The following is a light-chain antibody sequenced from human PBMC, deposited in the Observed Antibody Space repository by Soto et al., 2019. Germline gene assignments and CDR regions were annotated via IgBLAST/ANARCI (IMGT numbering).Light chain of an antibody. CDR2: GAS. Sequence: DIVLMHSPGTLSLSPGERATLSCRASQTMTRAYLAWYQHKPGQAPRLLISGASSRATGIPDRFSGSGSATDFTLTISRLEPEDFALYYCQHYGRSPITFGQGTRLEI. CDR3: QHYGRSPIT. V-gene: IGKV3-20*01. J-gene: IGKJ5*01. CDR1: QTMTRAY.